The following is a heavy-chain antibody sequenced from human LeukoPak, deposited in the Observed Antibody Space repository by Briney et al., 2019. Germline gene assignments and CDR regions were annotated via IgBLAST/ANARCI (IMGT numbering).Heavy chain of an antibody. Sequence: GGSLRLSCVPSGFTFSSYWMHWVRHAPGKGLVWVSRINSDGSSTTYADSVKGRFTISRDNAKNTVYVQMNSLRAEDTAVYYCARGLPGHTSALGYWGQGTLVTVSS. D-gene: IGHD6-25*01. CDR3: ARGLPGHTSALGY. CDR2: INSDGSST. J-gene: IGHJ4*02. CDR1: GFTFSSYW. V-gene: IGHV3-74*01.